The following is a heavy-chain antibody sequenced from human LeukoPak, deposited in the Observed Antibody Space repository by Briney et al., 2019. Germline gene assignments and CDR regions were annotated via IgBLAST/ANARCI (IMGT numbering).Heavy chain of an antibody. D-gene: IGHD3-10*01. CDR2: ISGSGGST. CDR3: AKGLLWFGELGPYNWFDP. J-gene: IGHJ5*02. Sequence: GGSLRLSCAASGFTFSSYAISWVRQAPGKGLEWVSAISGSGGSTYYADSVKGRFTISRDNSKNTLYLQMNSLRAEDTAVYYCAKGLLWFGELGPYNWFDPWGQGTLVTVSS. CDR1: GFTFSSYA. V-gene: IGHV3-23*01.